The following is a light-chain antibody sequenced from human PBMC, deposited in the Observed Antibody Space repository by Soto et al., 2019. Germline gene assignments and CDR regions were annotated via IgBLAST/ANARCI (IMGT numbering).Light chain of an antibody. CDR1: SSDIGGYNR. V-gene: IGLV2-14*01. CDR2: EVS. J-gene: IGLJ3*02. CDR3: TSYTSRTTWV. Sequence: QSALTQPASVSGSPGQSITISCTGTSSDIGGYNRVSWYQQHPGKAPKLMIYEVSNRPSGVSDRFSGSKSGSTASLTISGLQPEDEADYYCTSYTSRTTWVFGGGTKLTVL.